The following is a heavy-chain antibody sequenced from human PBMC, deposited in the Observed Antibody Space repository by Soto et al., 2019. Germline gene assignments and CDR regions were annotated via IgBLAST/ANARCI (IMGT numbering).Heavy chain of an antibody. Sequence: GESLKISCQGSGFTFTNSWITWVRQMPGKGLEWMGRIDPSDSYTNYSPSFQGHVTISADKSISTAYLQWSSLKASDTAMYYCARDYCTSTSCSKFDYWGQGTLVT. CDR2: IDPSDSYT. CDR1: GFTFTNSW. V-gene: IGHV5-10-1*01. D-gene: IGHD2-2*01. CDR3: ARDYCTSTSCSKFDY. J-gene: IGHJ4*02.